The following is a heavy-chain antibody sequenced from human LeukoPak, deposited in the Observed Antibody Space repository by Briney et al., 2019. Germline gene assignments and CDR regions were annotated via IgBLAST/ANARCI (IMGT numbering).Heavy chain of an antibody. Sequence: GASEKVSCKASGYTFTSYYMHWVRQAPGQGLEWMGIINPSGGSTSYAQKFQGRVTMTRDMSTSTVYMELSSLRSEDTVVYYCARDLLLDYYGSGSLGDYWGEGTLVTVSS. J-gene: IGHJ4*02. D-gene: IGHD3-10*01. CDR2: INPSGGST. CDR1: GYTFTSYY. CDR3: ARDLLLDYYGSGSLGDY. V-gene: IGHV1-46*01.